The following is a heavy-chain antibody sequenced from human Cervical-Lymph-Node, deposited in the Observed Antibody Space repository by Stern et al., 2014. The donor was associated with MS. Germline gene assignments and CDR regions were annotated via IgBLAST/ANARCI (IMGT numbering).Heavy chain of an antibody. D-gene: IGHD2-2*01. CDR3: ARRVLVAMGGYPKTLDV. Sequence: EVQLEESGGVLVQPGGSLKLSCAASGFTFSRYWMTWVRQAPGKGLEWVATIKEDGSEQYYVDSVKGRFTMSRDNAKNSLYLQMNSLRAEDTAVYYCARRVLVAMGGYPKTLDVWGRGTTVTVSS. CDR1: GFTFSRYW. CDR2: IKEDGSEQ. J-gene: IGHJ6*02. V-gene: IGHV3-7*01.